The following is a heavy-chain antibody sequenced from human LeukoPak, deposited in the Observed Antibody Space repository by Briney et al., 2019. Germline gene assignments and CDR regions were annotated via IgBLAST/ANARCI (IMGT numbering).Heavy chain of an antibody. Sequence: QPGGSLRLSCEASGFTFSAYAMTWVRQAPGKGLEWVSLTSGDGITTYFADSVKGRFTISRDNSKSSLFLQMNSLRTEDTALYYCARDHVYGGADYWGQGTLVTVSS. D-gene: IGHD5/OR15-5a*01. CDR1: GFTFSAYA. J-gene: IGHJ4*02. CDR3: ARDHVYGGADY. V-gene: IGHV3-43*02. CDR2: TSGDGITT.